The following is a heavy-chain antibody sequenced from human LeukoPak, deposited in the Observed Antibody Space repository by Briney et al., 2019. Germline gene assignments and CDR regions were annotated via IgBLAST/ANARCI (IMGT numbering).Heavy chain of an antibody. CDR3: ARLPNWNYGEFVDY. J-gene: IGHJ4*02. Sequence: PSETLSLTCTVSGGSISSGGYYWSWIRQHPGKGLEWIGYIYYSGSTYYNPSLKSRVTISVDTSKNQFSLKLSSVTAADTAVYYCARLPNWNYGEFVDYWGQGTLATVSS. V-gene: IGHV4-31*03. D-gene: IGHD1-7*01. CDR1: GGSISSGGYY. CDR2: IYYSGST.